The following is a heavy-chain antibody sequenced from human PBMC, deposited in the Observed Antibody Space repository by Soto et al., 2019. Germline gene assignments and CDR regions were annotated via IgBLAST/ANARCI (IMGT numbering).Heavy chain of an antibody. CDR3: ARGWNYGDYFYGLDV. CDR1: GYIFTAYY. Sequence: GASVKVSCKASGYIFTAYYMHWVRQAPGQGPECMGWFNPNSGDTYYAQKFQGRITMTRDTSMSTAYMELSSLKSDDTAMYCCARGWNYGDYFYGLDVWGQGTTVTVSS. CDR2: FNPNSGDT. D-gene: IGHD1-7*01. J-gene: IGHJ6*02. V-gene: IGHV1-2*02.